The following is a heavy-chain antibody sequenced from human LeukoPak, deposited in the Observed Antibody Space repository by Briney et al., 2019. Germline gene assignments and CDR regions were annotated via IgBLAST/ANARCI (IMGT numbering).Heavy chain of an antibody. V-gene: IGHV1-18*04. J-gene: IGHJ4*02. CDR3: ASNPRGDSLTFDY. CDR2: ISIYKGNT. D-gene: IGHD2-21*02. Sequence: ASEKVSCKASGYTLSSYGVNWVRQAPGQRLEWMGWISIYKGNTNYAQILQGRVTMTTDTSTSTVYMELRSLRSDDTAVYYCASNPRGDSLTFDYWGQGTLVTVSS. CDR1: GYTLSSYG.